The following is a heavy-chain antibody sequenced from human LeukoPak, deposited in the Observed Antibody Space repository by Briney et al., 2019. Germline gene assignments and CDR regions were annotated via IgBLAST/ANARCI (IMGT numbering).Heavy chain of an antibody. V-gene: IGHV4-59*01. CDR3: ARATFGGVADY. CDR2: IYYSGST. CDR1: GGSFSGYY. D-gene: IGHD3-16*01. Sequence: SETLSLTCAVYGGSFSGYYWSWIRQPPGKGLEWIGYIYYSGSTNYNPSLKSRVTISVDTSKNQFSLKLSSVTAADTAVYYCARATFGGVADYWGQGTLVTVSS. J-gene: IGHJ4*02.